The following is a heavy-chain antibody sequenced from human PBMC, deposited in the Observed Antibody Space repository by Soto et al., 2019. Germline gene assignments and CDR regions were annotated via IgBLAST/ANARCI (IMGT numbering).Heavy chain of an antibody. CDR3: AGSAVTGTAGLGC. Sequence: SGKVSCKASGSTFRGSYMPWVRQAPGQGLEWLGWVNPDSRGTNYPEKFQGRVTMTRHTSISTAYVELSRLTSDDPAVYYCAGSAVTGTAGLGCWRQVTRVIVSS. J-gene: IGHJ4*02. CDR1: GSTFRGSY. V-gene: IGHV1-2*02. CDR2: VNPDSRGT. D-gene: IGHD6-19*01.